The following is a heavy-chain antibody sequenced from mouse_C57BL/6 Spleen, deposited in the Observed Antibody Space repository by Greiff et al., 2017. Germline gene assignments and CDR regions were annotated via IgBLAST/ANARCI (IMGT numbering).Heavy chain of an antibody. V-gene: IGHV1-72*01. J-gene: IGHJ1*03. D-gene: IGHD1-1*01. CDR2: IDPNSGGT. CDR3: AGPYYGSRGYWYFDV. Sequence: VQLQQSGAELVKPGASVKLSCKASGYTFTSYWMHWVKQRPGRGLEWIGRIDPNSGGTKYNEKLKSRVTLTVDKPSSTAYMQLSSLTSEDSAVYYCAGPYYGSRGYWYFDVWGTGTTVTVSS. CDR1: GYTFTSYW.